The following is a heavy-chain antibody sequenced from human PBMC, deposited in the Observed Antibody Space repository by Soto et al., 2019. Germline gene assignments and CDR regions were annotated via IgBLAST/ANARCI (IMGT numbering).Heavy chain of an antibody. D-gene: IGHD3-10*01. CDR2: IGVRGAST. CDR3: ATVSWSRGSTNH. Sequence: EVQLLESGGGLLQPGGSLRLSCAASGFTFSSYDMSWVRQAPGKGLEWVSGIGVRGASTFYADSVKGRFTISRDDSKNRLYLQMNSLRAEDTAIYYCATVSWSRGSTNHWGQGTLVNVSS. V-gene: IGHV3-23*01. J-gene: IGHJ5*02. CDR1: GFTFSSYD.